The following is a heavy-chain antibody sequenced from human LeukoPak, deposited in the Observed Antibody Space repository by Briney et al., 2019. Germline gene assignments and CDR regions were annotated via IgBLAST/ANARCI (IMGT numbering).Heavy chain of an antibody. Sequence: SETLSLTCSVSGGSISSYYWSWIRQPPGKGLEWIGYIYYSGSTNYNPSLKSRVTISVDTSKNQFSLKLRSVTAADTAVYYCAGHCLQEDPYFYGMDVWGQGTTVTVFS. CDR2: IYYSGST. CDR1: GGSISSYY. V-gene: IGHV4-59*08. J-gene: IGHJ6*02. D-gene: IGHD4-11*01. CDR3: AGHCLQEDPYFYGMDV.